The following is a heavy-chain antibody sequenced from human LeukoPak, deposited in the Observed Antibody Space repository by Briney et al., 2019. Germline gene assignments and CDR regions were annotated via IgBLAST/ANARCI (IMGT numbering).Heavy chain of an antibody. J-gene: IGHJ4*02. V-gene: IGHV3-15*01. Sequence: KAGGSLRLSCAASGFTFSNAWMSWVRQAPGKGLEWVGHIKSKTDGGTTDYAAPVQGGFTISRDDSKTTLYLQMNSLKTEDTALYYCATEYYGSYNFWGQGTLVTVSS. CDR3: ATEYYGSYNF. D-gene: IGHD1-26*01. CDR1: GFTFSNAW. CDR2: IKSKTDGGTT.